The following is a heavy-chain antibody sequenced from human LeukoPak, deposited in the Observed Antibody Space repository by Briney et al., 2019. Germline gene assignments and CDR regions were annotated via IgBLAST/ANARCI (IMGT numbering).Heavy chain of an antibody. J-gene: IGHJ5*02. CDR3: AREIGYCSSTSCYGNNWFDP. CDR1: GFTFSRYS. CDR2: ISSSSSYI. Sequence: PGGSLRLSCAASGFTFSRYSMNWVRQAPGKGLEWVSSISSSSSYIYYADPVKGRFTISRDNAKNSLYLQMNSLRAEDTAVYYCAREIGYCSSTSCYGNNWFDPWGQGTLVTVSS. V-gene: IGHV3-21*01. D-gene: IGHD2-2*01.